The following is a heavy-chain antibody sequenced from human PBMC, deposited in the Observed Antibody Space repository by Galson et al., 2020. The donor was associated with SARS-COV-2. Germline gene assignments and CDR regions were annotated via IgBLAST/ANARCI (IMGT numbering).Heavy chain of an antibody. J-gene: IGHJ5*02. Sequence: LEWMGHVYYTGSTIYNPSLKGRIALSIDTSKNHFSLNMHSVTAADTAIYYCARYLAASGKLDLWGQGTLVTVSS. CDR2: VYYTGST. V-gene: IGHV4-30-4*07. CDR3: ARYLAASGKLDL. D-gene: IGHD6-13*01.